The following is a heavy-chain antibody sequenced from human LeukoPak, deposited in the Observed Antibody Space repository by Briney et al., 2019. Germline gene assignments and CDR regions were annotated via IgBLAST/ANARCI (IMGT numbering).Heavy chain of an antibody. CDR3: ARVNGGPFDY. CDR1: GFTFSDYY. Sequence: GGSLRLSCAASGFTFSDYYMSWIRQAPGKGLEWVAVIWYDGSNKYYADSVKGRFTISRDNSKNTLYLQMNSLRAEDTAVYYCARVNGGPFDYWGQGTLVTVSS. V-gene: IGHV3-33*08. CDR2: IWYDGSNK. J-gene: IGHJ4*02. D-gene: IGHD2-8*01.